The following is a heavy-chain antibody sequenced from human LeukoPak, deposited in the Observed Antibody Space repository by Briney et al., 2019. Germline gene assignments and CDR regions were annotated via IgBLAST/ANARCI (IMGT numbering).Heavy chain of an antibody. V-gene: IGHV3-73*01. D-gene: IGHD1-7*01. CDR1: GFTFSGSA. J-gene: IGHJ5*02. CDR2: IRSKANSYAT. Sequence: GGSLRLSCAASGFTFSGSAMHWVRQASGKGREWVGRIRSKANSYATAYAASVKGRFTISRDDSKNTAYLQMNSLKTEDTAVYYCTRQRAGTTYSNWFDPWGQGTLVTVSS. CDR3: TRQRAGTTYSNWFDP.